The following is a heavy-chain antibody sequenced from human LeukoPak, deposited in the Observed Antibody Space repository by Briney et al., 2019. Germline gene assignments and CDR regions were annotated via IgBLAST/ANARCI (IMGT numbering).Heavy chain of an antibody. V-gene: IGHV4-38-2*01. CDR1: GYSISSGYY. J-gene: IGHJ4*02. Sequence: SETLSLTCAVSGYSISSGYYWGWIRQPPGKGLEWIGSIYHSGSTYYNPSLKSRVTISVDTSKNQFSLKLSSVTAADTAVYYCARVSDSSGYHPGDWGQGTLVTVSS. CDR2: IYHSGST. D-gene: IGHD3-22*01. CDR3: ARVSDSSGYHPGD.